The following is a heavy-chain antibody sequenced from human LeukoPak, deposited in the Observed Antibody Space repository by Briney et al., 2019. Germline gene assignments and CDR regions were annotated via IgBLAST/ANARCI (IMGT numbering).Heavy chain of an antibody. CDR2: ITPILGKA. D-gene: IGHD4-17*01. J-gene: IGHJ4*02. CDR3: ARGVDYGDYGGFDY. Sequence: SVKVSCKASGHTFTSYDINWVRQATGQGLEWMGRITPILGKANYAQKFQGRVTIIADKSMSTAYMELSSLRSEDTAVYYCARGVDYGDYGGFDYWGQGTLVTVSS. CDR1: GHTFTSYD. V-gene: IGHV1-69*04.